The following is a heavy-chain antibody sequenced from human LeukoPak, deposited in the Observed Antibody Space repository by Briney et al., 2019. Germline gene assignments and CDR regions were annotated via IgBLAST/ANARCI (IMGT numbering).Heavy chain of an antibody. CDR1: GGSFSRYS. V-gene: IGHV4-59*01. J-gene: IGHJ4*02. CDR3: ARDTTLDEGSSRYGFDY. D-gene: IGHD6-13*01. Sequence: SETLSLTCSVSGGSFSRYSWNWIRQPPGKRLEWIGYVYNGGTNYNPSLKSRVTMSVDTSKKRFSLTLTSVNAADTAVYYCARDTTLDEGSSRYGFDYWGQGTLVTVSS. CDR2: VYNGGT.